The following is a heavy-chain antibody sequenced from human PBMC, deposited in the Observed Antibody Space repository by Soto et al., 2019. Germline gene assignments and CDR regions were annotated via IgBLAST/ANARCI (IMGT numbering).Heavy chain of an antibody. J-gene: IGHJ3*02. CDR1: GFTFSDYH. Sequence: GGSLRLSCAASGFTFSDYHMSWIRQAPGKGLEWVSYISSSSSYTNYADSVKGRFTISRDNAKNSLYLQMNSLRAEDTAVYYCASWGYYDSSGYYYWDAFDIWGQGTMVTVSS. CDR2: ISSSSSYT. CDR3: ASWGYYDSSGYYYWDAFDI. V-gene: IGHV3-11*06. D-gene: IGHD3-22*01.